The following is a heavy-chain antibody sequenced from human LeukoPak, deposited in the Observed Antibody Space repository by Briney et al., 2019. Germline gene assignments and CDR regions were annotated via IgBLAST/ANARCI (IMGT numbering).Heavy chain of an antibody. CDR2: IYSGGST. D-gene: IGHD2-21*02. CDR1: GFIVSSNY. J-gene: IGHJ3*02. Sequence: GGSLRLSCGSSGFIVSSNYVSGVRQATGEGLEWVSVIYSGGSTYYADSVKGRFTISRDNSKHTLYIQRNSLRAEDTALYYCARDRSGDDAFDIWGQGTMVTVSS. V-gene: IGHV3-53*01. CDR3: ARDRSGDDAFDI.